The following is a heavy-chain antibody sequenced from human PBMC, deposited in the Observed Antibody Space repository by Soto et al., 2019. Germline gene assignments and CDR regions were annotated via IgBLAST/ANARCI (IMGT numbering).Heavy chain of an antibody. CDR3: AKCFRNYAAVNFDN. D-gene: IGHD4-4*01. CDR1: GFTFNNYA. J-gene: IGHJ4*02. Sequence: EVQLLESGGGLVQPGGSLRLSCAASGFTFNNYAMSWVRQAPGKGLEWVSTITGGGAGTYYADSVKGRFTISRDNSNNMLYLQMNSLRVEDTALYYCAKCFRNYAAVNFDNWGQGTLVTVSS. V-gene: IGHV3-23*01. CDR2: ITGGGAGT.